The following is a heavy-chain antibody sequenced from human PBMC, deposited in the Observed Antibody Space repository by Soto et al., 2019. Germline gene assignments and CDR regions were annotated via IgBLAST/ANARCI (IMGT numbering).Heavy chain of an antibody. CDR1: GFTFSSYW. Sequence: EVQLVESGGGLVQPGGSLRLSCAASGFTFSSYWMSWVRQAPGKGLEWVANIKQDGSEKYYVDSVKGRFTISRDNAKNSLYLQMNSLRAEDTAVYYWARDNSGSGWYYYYYYGMDVWGQGTTVTVSS. D-gene: IGHD6-19*01. CDR2: IKQDGSEK. CDR3: ARDNSGSGWYYYYYYGMDV. J-gene: IGHJ6*02. V-gene: IGHV3-7*03.